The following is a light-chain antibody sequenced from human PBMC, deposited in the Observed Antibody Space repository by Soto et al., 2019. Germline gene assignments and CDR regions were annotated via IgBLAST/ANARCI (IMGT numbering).Light chain of an antibody. V-gene: IGKV3-20*01. CDR1: QSVSSSY. CDR2: GAS. J-gene: IGKJ1*01. CDR3: PHYET. Sequence: EVVLTQSPGTLSLSPGERATLSCRASQSVSSSYLAWYQQKPGQAPRLLIYGASSRATGIPDRFSGSGSGTDFTLTISRLEPEDFAVYYCPHYETFGQGTTVAVK.